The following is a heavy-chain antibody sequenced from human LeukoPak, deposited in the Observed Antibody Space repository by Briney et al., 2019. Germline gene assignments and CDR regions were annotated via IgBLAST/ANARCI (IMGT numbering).Heavy chain of an antibody. CDR3: ARARSPKDYYSDTSGYYYFDP. CDR2: IFDSGST. Sequence: PSETLSLTCTVPDGSVTISYWSRIRQPPGKGLEWIGFIFDSGSTKYNPSLKSRVTISADASKKQFSLKLSSVTAADTAVYYCARARSPKDYYSDTSGYYYFDPWGQGAQVTVSS. J-gene: IGHJ4*02. CDR1: DGSVTISY. V-gene: IGHV4-59*02. D-gene: IGHD3-22*01.